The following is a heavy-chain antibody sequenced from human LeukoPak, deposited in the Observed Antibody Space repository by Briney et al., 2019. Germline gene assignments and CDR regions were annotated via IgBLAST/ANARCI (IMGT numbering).Heavy chain of an antibody. CDR1: GGSFSGYY. D-gene: IGHD2-2*01. CDR3: ARGPRRSCSSTSCYLNY. CDR2: INHSGST. J-gene: IGHJ4*02. Sequence: SETLSLTCAVYGGSFSGYYWSWIRQPPGKGLEWTGEINHSGSTNYNPSLKSRVTISVDTSKNQFSLKLSSVTAADTAVYYCARGPRRSCSSTSCYLNYWGQGTLVTVSS. V-gene: IGHV4-34*01.